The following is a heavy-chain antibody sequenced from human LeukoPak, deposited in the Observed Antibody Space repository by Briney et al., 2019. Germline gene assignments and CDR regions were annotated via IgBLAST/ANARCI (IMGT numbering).Heavy chain of an antibody. V-gene: IGHV4-30-4*01. D-gene: IGHD3-16*01. CDR2: IYYSGST. J-gene: IGHJ4*02. CDR3: ARRRITNYYFDY. CDR1: GGSISSGDYY. Sequence: SQTLSLTCTVSGGSISSGDYYWSWIRQPPGKGLEWIGYIYYSGSTYYNPSLKSRVTISVDTSKNQFSLKLSSVTAADTAVYYCARRRITNYYFDYWGQGTLVTVSS.